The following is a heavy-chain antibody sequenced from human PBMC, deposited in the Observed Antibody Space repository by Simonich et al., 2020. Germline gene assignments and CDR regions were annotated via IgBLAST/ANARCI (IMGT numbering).Heavy chain of an antibody. CDR2: IYSGGST. Sequence: EVQLVESGGGLIQPGGALRLSCAASGFTVSSNYMSWVRQAPGKWLALFSFIYSGGSTYYADSVKGRFTISRANSKNTLYLQINSLRAEDTAVYYCARWTATGYYFDYWGQGTLVTVSS. CDR1: GFTVSSNY. CDR3: ARWTATGYYFDY. V-gene: IGHV3-53*01. J-gene: IGHJ4*02. D-gene: IGHD1-1*01.